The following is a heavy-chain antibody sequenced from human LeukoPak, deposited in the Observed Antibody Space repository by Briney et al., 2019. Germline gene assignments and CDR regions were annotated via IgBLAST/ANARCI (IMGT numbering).Heavy chain of an antibody. CDR3: ARTTVDYYDSSGYYSY. D-gene: IGHD3-22*01. CDR1: GYTFTSYG. Sequence: ASVKASCKASGYTFTSYGISWVRQAPGQGLEWMGWISAYNGNTNYAQKLQGRVTMTTDTSTSTAYMELRSLRSDDTAVYYCARTTVDYYDSSGYYSYWGQGTLVTVSS. J-gene: IGHJ4*02. V-gene: IGHV1-18*01. CDR2: ISAYNGNT.